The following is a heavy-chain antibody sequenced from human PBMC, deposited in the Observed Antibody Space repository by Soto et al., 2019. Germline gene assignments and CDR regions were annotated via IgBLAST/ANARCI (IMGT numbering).Heavy chain of an antibody. D-gene: IGHD3-22*01. CDR3: NSGYTYPYFDF. J-gene: IGHJ4*02. CDR1: EFTFSTYW. V-gene: IGHV3-7*05. Sequence: GGSLRLSCAASEFTFSTYWMTWVRQAPGKGLEWVANIEGDGNEKNYVDSVKGRFTVSRDNAKRSLYLQMNSLRVEDTAVYYHNSGYTYPYFDFWGQGALVTVSS. CDR2: IEGDGNEK.